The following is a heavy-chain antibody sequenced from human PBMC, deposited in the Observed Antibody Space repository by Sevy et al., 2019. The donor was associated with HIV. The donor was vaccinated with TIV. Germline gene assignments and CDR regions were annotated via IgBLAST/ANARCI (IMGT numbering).Heavy chain of an antibody. Sequence: ASVKVSCKASGYNFYIHWVRQAPGQGLEWMGRVTPNSGATTYAQRFQGRVAMTMDTSISTVYMELSGLKSDDTAIYYCAGQSLGWYNWFDPWGQGTLVTVSS. V-gene: IGHV1-2*06. CDR1: GYNFY. CDR3: AGQSLGWYNWFDP. J-gene: IGHJ5*02. CDR2: VTPNSGAT. D-gene: IGHD6-19*01.